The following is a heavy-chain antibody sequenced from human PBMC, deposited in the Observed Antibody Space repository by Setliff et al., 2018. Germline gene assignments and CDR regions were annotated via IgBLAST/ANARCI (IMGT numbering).Heavy chain of an antibody. CDR1: GASISGGPYY. J-gene: IGHJ4*02. D-gene: IGHD1-26*01. Sequence: PSETLSLTCAVSGASISGGPYYWTWIRQPAGKGLEWVGRLHTSGTTTYNLSLKSRVTMSMDKANNQFSLRVTSVTAADTAVYFCARDNTIVGATDYWGQGILVTVSS. V-gene: IGHV4-61*02. CDR3: ARDNTIVGATDY. CDR2: LHTSGTT.